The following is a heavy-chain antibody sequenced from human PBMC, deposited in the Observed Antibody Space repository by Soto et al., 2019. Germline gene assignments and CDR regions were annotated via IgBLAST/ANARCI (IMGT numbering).Heavy chain of an antibody. D-gene: IGHD2-8*01. CDR1: GVTLSDYA. Sequence: SVKVYCKASGVTLSDYAVSWVRQAPGQGLEWMGRIVPLFCHTNYAQNFQGRVTMTAHRSTNTAHMELSSLGSEDTAVYFCARDGSYCTNGVCFHYFDYWGQGTPVTVSS. CDR3: ARDGSYCTNGVCFHYFDY. J-gene: IGHJ4*02. V-gene: IGHV1-69*06. CDR2: IVPLFCHT.